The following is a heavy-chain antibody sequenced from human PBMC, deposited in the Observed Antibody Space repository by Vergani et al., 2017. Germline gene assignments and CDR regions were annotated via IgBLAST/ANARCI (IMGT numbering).Heavy chain of an antibody. D-gene: IGHD3-16*01. CDR3: AKHFRGWGSDY. J-gene: IGHJ4*02. Sequence: QVQLVESGGGVVQRGGSLRLSCATSGFTLSNYDMQWIRQGPGKGLEFVAFIQFDGSNQYYADAVKGRFTLSRDFSKNTLYLQRNSLRTDDTATYYCAKHFRGWGSDYWGQGTQVIVSS. CDR1: GFTLSNYD. CDR2: IQFDGSNQ. V-gene: IGHV3-30*02.